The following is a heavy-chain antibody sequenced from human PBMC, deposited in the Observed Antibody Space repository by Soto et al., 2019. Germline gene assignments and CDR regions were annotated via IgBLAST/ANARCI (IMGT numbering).Heavy chain of an antibody. Sequence: SETLSLTCTVSGVSIGSYYWSWVRQPPGKGLEWIGYIHYSGSTKYNPSLKSRVTISIDTSKSQFSLKLSSVTAADTAVYYCARVGWTTVGYYFDYWGQGALVTVSS. V-gene: IGHV4-59*01. CDR1: GVSIGSYY. D-gene: IGHD2-8*02. CDR2: IHYSGST. J-gene: IGHJ4*02. CDR3: ARVGWTTVGYYFDY.